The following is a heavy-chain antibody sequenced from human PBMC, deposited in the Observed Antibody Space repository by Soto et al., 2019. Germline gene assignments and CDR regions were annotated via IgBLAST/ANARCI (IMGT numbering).Heavy chain of an antibody. D-gene: IGHD5-12*01. Sequence: SETLSLTCTVSGGSISSYYWSWIRQPPGKGLEWIGYIYYSGSTNYNPSLKSRVTISVDTSKNQFSLKLSSVTAADTAVYYCARDRRDGYNYYYHYGMDVWGQGTTVTVSS. CDR2: IYYSGST. J-gene: IGHJ6*02. CDR3: ARDRRDGYNYYYHYGMDV. V-gene: IGHV4-59*01. CDR1: GGSISSYY.